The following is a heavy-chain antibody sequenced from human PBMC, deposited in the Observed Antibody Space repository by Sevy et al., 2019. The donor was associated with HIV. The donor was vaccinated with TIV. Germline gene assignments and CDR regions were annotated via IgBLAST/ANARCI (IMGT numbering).Heavy chain of an antibody. CDR1: GFTLSNYD. D-gene: IGHD2-2*01. V-gene: IGHV3-30*02. Sequence: GGSLRLSCIESGFTLSNYDIHWVRQAAGKGLEWVAFIQYDGSIQYYADSVKGRFTISRDNSKNTLYLQMNSLRSEDTAVYYCATDIVVGRDYWGQGTLVTVSS. CDR2: IQYDGSIQ. CDR3: ATDIVVGRDY. J-gene: IGHJ4*02.